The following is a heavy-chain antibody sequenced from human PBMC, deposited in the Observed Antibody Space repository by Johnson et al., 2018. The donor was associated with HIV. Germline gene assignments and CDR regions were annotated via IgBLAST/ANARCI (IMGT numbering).Heavy chain of an antibody. V-gene: IGHV3-9*01. CDR1: GFTFSSYA. J-gene: IGHJ3*02. CDR3: AKDRGEYSSLHDAFDI. Sequence: VQLVESGGGLVQPGGSLRLSCSASGFTFSSYAMHWVRQAPGKGLAWVSGLSWNSGSIGYADSVKGRFTISRDNAKNSLYLQMNSLRAEDTALYYCAKDRGEYSSLHDAFDIWGQGTMVTVSS. CDR2: LSWNSGSI. D-gene: IGHD6-6*01.